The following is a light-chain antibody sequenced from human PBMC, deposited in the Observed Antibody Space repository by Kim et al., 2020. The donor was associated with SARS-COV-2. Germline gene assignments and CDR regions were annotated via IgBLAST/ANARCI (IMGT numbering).Light chain of an antibody. Sequence: DIQMTQSPSSLSASVGDEVTITCRASQGISNYLAWYQQKPGKAPKLLIYATSTLQSGVPSRFRGSRSGTDFTLIITRLQPEDVATYYFQKYDSAPWTFGQGTKVDIK. CDR1: QGISNY. CDR3: QKYDSAPWT. J-gene: IGKJ1*01. V-gene: IGKV1-27*01. CDR2: ATS.